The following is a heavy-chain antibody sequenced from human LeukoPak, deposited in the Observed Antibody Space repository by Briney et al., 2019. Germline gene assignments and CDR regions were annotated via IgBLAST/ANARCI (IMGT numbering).Heavy chain of an antibody. Sequence: GASVKVSCKASGYTFTSYGISWVRQAPGQGLEWVGWISAYNGHTHYPQRLQGRVTITTDTSTSTAFMELRSLRSDDTAVYYCASGYSSPFDYWGQGTLVTVSS. D-gene: IGHD6-6*01. CDR3: ASGYSSPFDY. CDR2: ISAYNGHT. CDR1: GYTFTSYG. V-gene: IGHV1-18*01. J-gene: IGHJ4*02.